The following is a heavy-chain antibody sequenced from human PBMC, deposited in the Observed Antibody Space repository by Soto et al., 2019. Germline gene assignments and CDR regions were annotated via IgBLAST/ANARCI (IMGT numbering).Heavy chain of an antibody. J-gene: IGHJ4*02. CDR3: AKDLRSITMVRGPKYFDY. V-gene: IGHV3-23*01. CDR2: ISGSGGST. Sequence: GGSLRLSCAASGFTFSSYAMSWVRQAPGKGLEWVSAISGSGGSTYYADSVKGRFTISRDNSKNTLYLQMNSLRAEDTAVYYCAKDLRSITMVRGPKYFDYWGQGTLVTVSS. D-gene: IGHD3-10*01. CDR1: GFTFSSYA.